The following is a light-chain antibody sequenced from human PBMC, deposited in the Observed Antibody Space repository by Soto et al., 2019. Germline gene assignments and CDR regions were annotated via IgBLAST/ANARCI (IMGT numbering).Light chain of an antibody. CDR2: YDD. J-gene: IGLJ1*01. Sequence: QSVLTQPPSVSEAPRQRVTISCSGSSSNIGNNAVNWYQQHPGKAPKLLIYYDDLLPSGVSDRFSGSKSGNSASLTITGLQAEDEADYCCCSYAGSSTFSYAFGTGTKVTVL. CDR1: SSNIGNNA. V-gene: IGLV1-36*01. CDR3: CSYAGSSTFSYA.